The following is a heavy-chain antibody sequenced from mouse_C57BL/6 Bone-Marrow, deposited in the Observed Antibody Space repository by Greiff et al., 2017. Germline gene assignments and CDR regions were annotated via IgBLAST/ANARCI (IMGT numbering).Heavy chain of an antibody. J-gene: IGHJ4*01. D-gene: IGHD3-2*02. Sequence: QVQLQQPGAELVLPGASVKLSCKASGYTFTSYWMHWVKQRPGQGLEWIGEIDPSDSYTNYNQKFKGKSTLTVDKSSSTAYMQLSSLPSEDSAVYYCAREVSSGYYAMDYWGQGTSVTVSS. CDR3: AREVSSGYYAMDY. CDR1: GYTFTSYW. CDR2: IDPSDSYT. V-gene: IGHV1-69*01.